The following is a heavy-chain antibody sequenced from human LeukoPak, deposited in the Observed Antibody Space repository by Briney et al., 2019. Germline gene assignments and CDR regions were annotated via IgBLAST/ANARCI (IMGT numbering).Heavy chain of an antibody. J-gene: IGHJ3*02. V-gene: IGHV3-64D*06. D-gene: IGHD6-13*01. Sequence: GGSLRLSCSASGFTFSSYAMHWVRQAPGKGLEYVSAISSNGGSTYYADSVKGRFTISRDNSKNTLYLQMSSLRAEDTAVYYGVKASYSSSWYRGNDAFDIWGQGTMVTVSS. CDR3: VKASYSSSWYRGNDAFDI. CDR1: GFTFSSYA. CDR2: ISSNGGST.